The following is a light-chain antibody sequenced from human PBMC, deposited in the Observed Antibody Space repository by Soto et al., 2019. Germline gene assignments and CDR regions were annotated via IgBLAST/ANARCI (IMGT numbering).Light chain of an antibody. Sequence: EIVLTQSPVTLSLSPGERATLSCRASQSVDYHLAWYQQKPGQAPRLLIYAASNRATGIPARFSGSGSGTDFTLTISSLEPEDFAVYYCLQRSNWPLTFGGGTKVEIK. J-gene: IGKJ4*01. CDR3: LQRSNWPLT. CDR1: QSVDYH. CDR2: AAS. V-gene: IGKV3-11*01.